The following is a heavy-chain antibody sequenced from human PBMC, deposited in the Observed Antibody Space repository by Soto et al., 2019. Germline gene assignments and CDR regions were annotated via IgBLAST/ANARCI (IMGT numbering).Heavy chain of an antibody. Sequence: QVQLVQSGAEVKKPGASVKVSCKASGYTFTSYAISWVRQAPGQGLEWMGGIIPIFGTANYAQKFQGRVTITADESTSTAYMELSSLRSEDTAVYYCARVVIAARPKDYYYYGMDVWGQGTTVTVSS. CDR3: ARVVIAARPKDYYYYGMDV. CDR2: IIPIFGTA. CDR1: GYTFTSYA. J-gene: IGHJ6*02. V-gene: IGHV1-69*13. D-gene: IGHD6-6*01.